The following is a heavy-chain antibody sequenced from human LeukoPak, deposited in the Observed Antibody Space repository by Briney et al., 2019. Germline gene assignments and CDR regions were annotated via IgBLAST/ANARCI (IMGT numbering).Heavy chain of an antibody. J-gene: IGHJ3*02. CDR1: VYTFTSYS. CDR3: ARDLMPMPDAFDT. Sequence: ASVKVSRKGSVYTFTSYSISWVRHAPRQGRERMGWISAYNGSTNYAQKLQGRVTMTTDTSTSTAYMELRSLRSDDTAVYYCARDLMPMPDAFDTWPQGTMDTLP. CDR2: ISAYNGST. V-gene: IGHV1-18*01. D-gene: IGHD2-2*01.